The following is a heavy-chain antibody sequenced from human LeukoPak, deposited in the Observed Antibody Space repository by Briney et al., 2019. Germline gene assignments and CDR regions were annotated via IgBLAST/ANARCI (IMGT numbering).Heavy chain of an antibody. V-gene: IGHV3-7*01. CDR3: ARAVTNPPYYYYMDV. J-gene: IGHJ6*03. CDR1: GFTFSSYW. Sequence: GGSLRLSCAASGFTFSSYWMSWVRQAPGKGLEWVANIKQDGSEKYYVDSVKGRFTISRDNAKNSLYLQMNSLRAEDTAVYYCARAVTNPPYYYYMDVWGKGTTVTISS. CDR2: IKQDGSEK. D-gene: IGHD4-17*01.